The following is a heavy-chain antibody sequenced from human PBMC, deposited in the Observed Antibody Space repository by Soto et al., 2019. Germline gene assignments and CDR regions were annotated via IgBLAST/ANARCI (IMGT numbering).Heavy chain of an antibody. CDR3: AREYYYDSSGYYRPLDFDY. CDR2: ISSSSSYI. J-gene: IGHJ4*02. V-gene: IGHV3-21*01. D-gene: IGHD3-22*01. CDR1: GFTFSSYS. Sequence: LRLSCAASGFTFSSYSMNWVRQAPGKGLEWVSSISSSSSYIYYADSVKGRFTISRDNAKNSLYLQMNSLRAEDTAVYYCAREYYYDSSGYYRPLDFDYWGQGTLVTVSS.